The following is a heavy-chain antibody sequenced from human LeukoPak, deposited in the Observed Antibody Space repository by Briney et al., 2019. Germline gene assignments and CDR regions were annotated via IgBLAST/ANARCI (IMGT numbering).Heavy chain of an antibody. CDR3: AVGGYSSGWQVDY. CDR2: IYYSGST. D-gene: IGHD6-19*01. Sequence: SVTLSLTCTVSGGSISSYYWSWIRQPPGKGLEWIGYIYYSGSTNYNPSLKSRVTISVDTSKNQFSLKLSSVTAADTAVYYCAVGGYSSGWQVDYWGQGTLVTVSS. CDR1: GGSISSYY. J-gene: IGHJ4*02. V-gene: IGHV4-59*08.